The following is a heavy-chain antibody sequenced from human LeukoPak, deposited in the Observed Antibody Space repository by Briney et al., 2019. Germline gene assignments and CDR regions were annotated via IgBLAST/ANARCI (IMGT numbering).Heavy chain of an antibody. D-gene: IGHD3-3*01. CDR3: ASTGYDFWSGPYYFDY. CDR2: IKQDGSEK. Sequence: GGSLRLSCTTSGFNFRAYWMAWVRQAPGKGLEWVANIKQDGSEKYYVGSVKGRFTISRDNAKNSLYLQMNSLRAEDTAVYYCASTGYDFWSGPYYFDYWGQGTLVTVSS. J-gene: IGHJ4*02. CDR1: GFNFRAYW. V-gene: IGHV3-7*01.